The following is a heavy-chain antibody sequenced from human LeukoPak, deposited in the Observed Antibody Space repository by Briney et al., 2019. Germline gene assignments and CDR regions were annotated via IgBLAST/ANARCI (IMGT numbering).Heavy chain of an antibody. CDR1: GYTLIELP. CDR2: FDPEEGET. V-gene: IGHV1-24*01. J-gene: IGHJ5*02. D-gene: IGHD3-10*01. CDR3: ATDRLRTMVRGVLRSLKGFDP. Sequence: GASVKVSCKVSGYTLIELPMHWVRQAPGKGLEWMGGFDPEEGETIYAQKFQGRVTMTEDTSTDTAYMELSSLRSEDTAVYYCATDRLRTMVRGVLRSLKGFDPWGQGTLVTVSS.